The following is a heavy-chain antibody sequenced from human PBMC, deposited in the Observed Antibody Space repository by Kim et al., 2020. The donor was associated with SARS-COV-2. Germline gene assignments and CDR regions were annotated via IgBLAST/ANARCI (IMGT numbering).Heavy chain of an antibody. CDR3: AVVLTTEGSFDY. CDR2: INPDSGGT. V-gene: IGHV1-2*02. J-gene: IGHJ4*02. D-gene: IGHD2-2*01. Sequence: ASVKVSCKASGYTFTGYYMHWVRQAPGQGLEWMGWINPDSGGTNYAQKFQGRVTMLRDTAISAAYMELSRLRSDDTAVYFCAVVLTTEGSFDYWGQGTLVTVSS. CDR1: GYTFTGYY.